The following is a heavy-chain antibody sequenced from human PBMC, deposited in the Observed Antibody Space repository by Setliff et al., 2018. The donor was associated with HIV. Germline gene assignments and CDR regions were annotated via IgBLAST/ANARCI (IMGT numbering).Heavy chain of an antibody. V-gene: IGHV1-2*04. J-gene: IGHJ6*02. D-gene: IGHD2-2*01. CDR1: GYTFTGYY. Sequence: ASVKVSCKASGYTFTGYYMHWVRQAPGQGLEWMGWINPKSDGTNYAQKFQGWITMTRDTSISTAYMEVSRLRSDDTAVYYCARDHCSSSGCYEYSYYGMDVWGQGTTVTVSS. CDR2: INPKSDGT. CDR3: ARDHCSSSGCYEYSYYGMDV.